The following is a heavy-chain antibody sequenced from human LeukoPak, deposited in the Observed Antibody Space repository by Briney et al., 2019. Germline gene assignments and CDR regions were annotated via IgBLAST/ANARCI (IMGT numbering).Heavy chain of an antibody. D-gene: IGHD3-10*01. CDR1: GYTFTSYD. Sequence: ASVKVSCKASGYTFTSYDINWVRQATGQGLEWMGWMNPNSGNTGYAQKFQGRVTMTRNTSISTAYMELSSLRSEDTAVYYCAREAVAEYYYGSGNFDYWGQGTLVTVSS. CDR3: AREAVAEYYYGSGNFDY. V-gene: IGHV1-8*01. J-gene: IGHJ4*02. CDR2: MNPNSGNT.